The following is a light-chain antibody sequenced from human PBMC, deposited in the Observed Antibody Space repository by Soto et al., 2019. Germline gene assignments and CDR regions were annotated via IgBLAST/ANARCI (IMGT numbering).Light chain of an antibody. CDR3: QQYGSSPPWT. CDR1: QSVSRY. Sequence: EIVLTQSPATLSLSPGERATLSCRASQSVSRYLAWYQQKPGQAPRLLIYGAFNRATGIPARFSGSGSGTDFTLTISSLEPEDFAVYYCQQYGSSPPWTFGQGTKVDIK. V-gene: IGKV3-11*01. CDR2: GAF. J-gene: IGKJ1*01.